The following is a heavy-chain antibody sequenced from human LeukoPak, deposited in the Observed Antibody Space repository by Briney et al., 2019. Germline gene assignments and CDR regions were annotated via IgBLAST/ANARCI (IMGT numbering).Heavy chain of an antibody. J-gene: IGHJ6*03. CDR2: MNPNSGNT. CDR3: ARGRLETDYYYNYMDI. D-gene: IGHD6-25*01. CDR1: GYTFTSYD. Sequence: ASVKVSCKASGYTFTSYDINWVRQATGQGLEWMGWMNPNSGNTGYAQKFQGRVTMTRNTSISTAYMELSSLRSEDTAVYYCARGRLETDYYYNYMDIWGKGTTVTVSS. V-gene: IGHV1-8*01.